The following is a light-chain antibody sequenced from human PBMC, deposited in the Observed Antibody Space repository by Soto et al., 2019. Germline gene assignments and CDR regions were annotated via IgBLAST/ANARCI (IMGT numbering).Light chain of an antibody. Sequence: QSALTQPASVSGSPGQSITISCTGTSSDVGGYNYVSWYQQHPGKAPKLMIYDVSNRPSGVSYRFSGSKSGNTASLAISGLQPDDEADYYCSSYTGSSTVYVFGTGTKLTVL. CDR2: DVS. J-gene: IGLJ1*01. V-gene: IGLV2-14*01. CDR3: SSYTGSSTVYV. CDR1: SSDVGGYNY.